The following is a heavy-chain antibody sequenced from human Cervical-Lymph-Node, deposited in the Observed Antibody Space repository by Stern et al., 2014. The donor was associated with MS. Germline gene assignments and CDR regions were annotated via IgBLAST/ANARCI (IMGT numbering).Heavy chain of an antibody. D-gene: IGHD4-11*01. V-gene: IGHV1-69*01. CDR3: AVRRSYYVY. Sequence: VQLVESGSAVMKPGSSVKVSCKPSGDTFSSYALSWVRQAPGQGLEWVGGLIPYFGATTYGQKFQGRVTITPQHYTGTLYMELTNLTSDDTAVYYCAVRRSYYVYWGQGTLVTVSS. CDR1: GDTFSSYA. CDR2: LIPYFGAT. J-gene: IGHJ4*02.